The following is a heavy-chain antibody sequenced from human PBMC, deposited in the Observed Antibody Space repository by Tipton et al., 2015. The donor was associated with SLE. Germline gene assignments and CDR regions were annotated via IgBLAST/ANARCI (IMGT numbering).Heavy chain of an antibody. CDR2: IWYDGSNT. D-gene: IGHD3-10*01. J-gene: IGHJ4*02. Sequence: SLRLSCAASGFTFSVYGMHWVRQAPGKGLEWVAGIWYDGSNTYYGDLVKGRFTISRDNSKNTVYLQMNSLRGEDTAVYYCARAGAVRGVIKFLDYFDYWGQGTLVTVSS. V-gene: IGHV3-33*01. CDR3: ARAGAVRGVIKFLDYFDY. CDR1: GFTFSVYG.